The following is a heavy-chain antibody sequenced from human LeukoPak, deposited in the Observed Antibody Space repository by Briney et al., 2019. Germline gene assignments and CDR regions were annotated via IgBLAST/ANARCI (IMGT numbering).Heavy chain of an antibody. CDR3: ARLKWELLFDY. J-gene: IGHJ4*02. D-gene: IGHD1-26*01. Sequence: SETLSLTCTVSGGSISSSSYYWGWIRQPPGKGLEWIGSIYYSGSTYYNPSLKSRVTISVDTSKNQFSLKLSSVTAADTAVYYCARLKWELLFDYWGQGTLVTVSS. CDR2: IYYSGST. V-gene: IGHV4-39*01. CDR1: GGSISSSSYY.